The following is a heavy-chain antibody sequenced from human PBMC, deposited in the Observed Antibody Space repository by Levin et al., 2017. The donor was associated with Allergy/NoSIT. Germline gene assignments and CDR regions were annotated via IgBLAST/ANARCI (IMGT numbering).Heavy chain of an antibody. CDR2: ISISGGST. CDR1: GFTFSTYA. V-gene: IGHV3-23*01. Sequence: ASVKVSCAASGFTFSTYAMSWVRQAPGKGLEWVSAISISGGSTDYADSVKGRFTISRDNSKNTLYLQMNSLRAEDTAVFHCAKDGVAYGDYPHYFDYWGQGTLVTVSS. CDR3: AKDGVAYGDYPHYFDY. J-gene: IGHJ4*02. D-gene: IGHD4-17*01.